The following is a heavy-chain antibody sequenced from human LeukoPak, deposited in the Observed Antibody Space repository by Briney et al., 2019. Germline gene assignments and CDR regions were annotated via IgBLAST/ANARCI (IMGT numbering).Heavy chain of an antibody. V-gene: IGHV3-23*01. D-gene: IGHD3-22*01. CDR2: ITSRGEST. J-gene: IGHJ4*02. CDR3: ARDRPNYYGSDGHYYRRDGDF. CDR1: GFTFSIYA. Sequence: GGSLRLSXAASGFTFSIYAMSWVRQAPGKGLQWVSSITSRGESTWYVDSVKGRFTITRDNSENTLYLQMHSLRAEDTAVYYCARDRPNYYGSDGHYYRRDGDFWGRGTLVSVSS.